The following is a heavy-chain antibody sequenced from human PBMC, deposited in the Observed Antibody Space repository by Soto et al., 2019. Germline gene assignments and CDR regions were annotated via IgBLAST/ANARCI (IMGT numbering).Heavy chain of an antibody. Sequence: SETLSLTCTVAGGSISSGGYYWSWIRQHPGKGLEWIGYIYYSGSTYYNPSLKSRLTVLVDTSKNQFSLKLSSVTAADTAVYYCARSYTLSPHADCFDPWGQGTLVTVSS. CDR2: IYYSGST. D-gene: IGHD1-1*01. V-gene: IGHV4-31*03. CDR3: ARSYTLSPHADCFDP. CDR1: GGSISSGGYY. J-gene: IGHJ5*02.